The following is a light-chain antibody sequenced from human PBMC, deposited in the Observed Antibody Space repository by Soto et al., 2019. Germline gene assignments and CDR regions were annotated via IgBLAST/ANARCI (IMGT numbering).Light chain of an antibody. CDR1: QSVSSW. CDR3: QQYHTYYS. V-gene: IGKV1-5*01. Sequence: DIQMTQSPSTLSASVGDRVTITCRARQSVSSWLAWYQQKPEKAPKLLIYDASSLESWVPSRFNGSGSGTEFTLTISSLQPDDFTTYYCQQYHTYYSFGQETKLQI. J-gene: IGKJ2*03. CDR2: DAS.